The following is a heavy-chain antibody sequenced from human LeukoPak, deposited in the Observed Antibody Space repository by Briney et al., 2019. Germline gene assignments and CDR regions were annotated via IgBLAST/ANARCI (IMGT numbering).Heavy chain of an antibody. CDR3: AREWVTGSGSYFDY. J-gene: IGHJ4*02. CDR2: ISSNVGST. V-gene: IGHV3-64*01. D-gene: IGHD1-26*01. Sequence: RRSLRLSCGGFGFSFSGFAMHWVRQAPEKGLEYVSVISSNVGSTYYTNSVKGRFTISRDNSKNTLYLQMGSLRAEAMAVYYCAREWVTGSGSYFDYWGQGTLVTVSS. CDR1: GFSFSGFA.